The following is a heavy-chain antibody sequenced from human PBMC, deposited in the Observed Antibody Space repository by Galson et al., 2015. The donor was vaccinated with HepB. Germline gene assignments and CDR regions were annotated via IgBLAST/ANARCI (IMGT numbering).Heavy chain of an antibody. D-gene: IGHD3-3*01. CDR3: ARASRVDFWSGYFGY. Sequence: SVKVSCKASGGTFSSYAISWVRQAPGQGLEWMGGIIPILGTANYAQKFQGRVTITADESTSTAYMELSSLRSEDTAVYYCARASRVDFWSGYFGYWGQGTLVTVSS. V-gene: IGHV1-69*13. CDR1: GGTFSSYA. J-gene: IGHJ4*02. CDR2: IIPILGTA.